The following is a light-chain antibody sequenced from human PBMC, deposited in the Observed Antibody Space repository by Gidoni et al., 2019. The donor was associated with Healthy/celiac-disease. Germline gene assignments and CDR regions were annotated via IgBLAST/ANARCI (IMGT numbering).Light chain of an antibody. V-gene: IGKV1-8*01. CDR1: QGISSY. Sequence: AIRMTQSPSSFSASTVDRVTITCRASQGISSYLVWYQHKPGKAPKLLIYAASTLQSGVPARFSGSGSGTDFTLTISCLQSEDVATYYCQQYYSYPLTFGPGTKVDIK. CDR2: AAS. J-gene: IGKJ3*01. CDR3: QQYYSYPLT.